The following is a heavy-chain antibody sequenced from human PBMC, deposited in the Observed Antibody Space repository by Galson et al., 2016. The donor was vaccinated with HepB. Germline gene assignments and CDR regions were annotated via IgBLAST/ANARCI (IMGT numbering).Heavy chain of an antibody. D-gene: IGHD3-22*01. V-gene: IGHV3-73*01. CDR2: IRDTPNTYAT. Sequence: SLRLSCAASRFTFSGSIVHWVRQASGKGLEWVGRIRDTPNTYATEYAASVKGRFTISRDDSKNTAYLQMNSLKTEDTAVYYCTRLLLQWGQGTLVTVSS. CDR1: RFTFSGSI. J-gene: IGHJ4*02. CDR3: TRLLLQ.